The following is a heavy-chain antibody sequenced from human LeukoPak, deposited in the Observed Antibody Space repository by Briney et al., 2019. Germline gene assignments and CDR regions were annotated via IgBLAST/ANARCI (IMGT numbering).Heavy chain of an antibody. J-gene: IGHJ4*02. Sequence: PGGSLRLSCAASGFTFRSYAMQWVRQAPGKGLEWMAVISYDGRNSYYVDSVKGRFTISRDNSKDTLYLEMNGLRAEDTAVYYCARGDYYESRGYVAAYWGQGTLVTVST. V-gene: IGHV3-30*04. CDR2: ISYDGRNS. D-gene: IGHD3-22*01. CDR3: ARGDYYESRGYVAAY. CDR1: GFTFRSYA.